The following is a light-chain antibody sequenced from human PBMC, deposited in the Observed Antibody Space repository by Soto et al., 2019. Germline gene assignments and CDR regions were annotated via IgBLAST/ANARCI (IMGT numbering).Light chain of an antibody. CDR1: ISDVGGYNT. CDR2: DVS. J-gene: IGLJ1*01. Sequence: QSVLTQPASVSGSPGQSITISCTGTISDVGGYNTVSWYQQHPGKVPKLMIHDVSDRPSWVSDRFSGSKSGNTASLTISGLQAEDEADYYCSSYTTSISYVFGSGTNVTVL. V-gene: IGLV2-14*01. CDR3: SSYTTSISYV.